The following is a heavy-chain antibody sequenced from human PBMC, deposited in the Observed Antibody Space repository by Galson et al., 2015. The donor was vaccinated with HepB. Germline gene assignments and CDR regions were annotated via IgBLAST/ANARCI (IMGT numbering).Heavy chain of an antibody. Sequence: SVKVSCKASGYSFTACNIHWVRQAPGQGLEWMGRINPNGGGTKYAQRFQGRVIMTRDTSVNTAYMEMSRLRSDDTAVYYCAREYTTSIVSDVWGKGTTVIVSS. CDR2: INPNGGGT. CDR3: AREYTTSIVSDV. V-gene: IGHV1-2*06. D-gene: IGHD5/OR15-5a*01. CDR1: GYSFTACN. J-gene: IGHJ6*04.